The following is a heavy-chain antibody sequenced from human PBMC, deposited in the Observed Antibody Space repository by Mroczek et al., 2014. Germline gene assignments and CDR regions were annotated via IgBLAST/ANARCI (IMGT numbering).Heavy chain of an antibody. D-gene: IGHD1-26*01. CDR1: GYTFRRYF. CDR3: ARLSKMVGANQVDYYYYMDV. J-gene: IGHJ6*03. Sequence: QVQLVQSGAEVKKPGASVKVSCKASGYTFRRYFINWVRQGPGQGLEWMGWISAYNGDTKYAERFQDRATMTTDTSTNTVYMEVRSLRSDDTAVYFCARLSKMVGANQVDYYYYMDVWGKGTTVTVSS. V-gene: IGHV1-18*01. CDR2: ISAYNGDT.